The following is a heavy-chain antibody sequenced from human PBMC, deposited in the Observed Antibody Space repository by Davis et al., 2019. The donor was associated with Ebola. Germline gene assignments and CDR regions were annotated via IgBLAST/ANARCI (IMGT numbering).Heavy chain of an antibody. V-gene: IGHV3-13*05. CDR3: STGGPAAGSAFHL. Sequence: GESLKISCAASGLTFSNYDMHWVRQAKGKGLEWVSGIGTAGDPNYAGSVKGRFTISRENAKNSLYLQMNNLKVGDAAVYYCSTGGPAAGSAFHLWGQGTMVTVSS. J-gene: IGHJ3*01. CDR2: IGTAGDP. D-gene: IGHD6-13*01. CDR1: GLTFSNYD.